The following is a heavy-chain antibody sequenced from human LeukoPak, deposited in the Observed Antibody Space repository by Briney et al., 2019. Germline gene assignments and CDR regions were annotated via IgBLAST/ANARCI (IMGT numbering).Heavy chain of an antibody. CDR2: ISYDGSNK. CDR3: ARDPGGPDYYFDY. CDR1: GFTFSSYA. J-gene: IGHJ4*02. D-gene: IGHD4-23*01. Sequence: GGSLRLSCAASGFTFSSYAMHWVRQAPGKGLEWVAVISYDGSNKYYADSVKGRFTISRDNSKNTLYLQMNSLRAEDTAVYYCARDPGGPDYYFDYWGQGTLVNVSS. V-gene: IGHV3-30*04.